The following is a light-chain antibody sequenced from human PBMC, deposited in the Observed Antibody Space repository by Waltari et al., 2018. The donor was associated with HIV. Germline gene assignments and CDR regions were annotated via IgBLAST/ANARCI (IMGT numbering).Light chain of an antibody. CDR3: VLYMGSGISV. CDR1: SGSVTTSYY. J-gene: IGLJ3*02. Sequence: TVVTQEPSFAVSPAGPVTLTCGLSSGSVTTSYYLSWYQQTPGQAPRTLIYSTNTRSSGVPDRFSGSILGNKAALTITGAQADDESDYYCVLYMGSGISVFGGGTKLTVL. V-gene: IGLV8-61*01. CDR2: STN.